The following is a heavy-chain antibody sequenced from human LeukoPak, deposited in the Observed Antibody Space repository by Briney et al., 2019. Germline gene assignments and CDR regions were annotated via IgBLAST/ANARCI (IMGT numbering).Heavy chain of an antibody. CDR2: ISYDGSNK. CDR3: AKGNDDYGDYVGLY. Sequence: PGGSLRLSCAASGFTFSSYAMHWVRQAPGKGLEWVAVISYDGSNKYYADSVKGRFTISRDNSKNTLYLQMNSPRAEDTAVYYCAKGNDDYGDYVGLYWGQGTLVTVSS. V-gene: IGHV3-30-3*01. CDR1: GFTFSSYA. D-gene: IGHD4-17*01. J-gene: IGHJ4*02.